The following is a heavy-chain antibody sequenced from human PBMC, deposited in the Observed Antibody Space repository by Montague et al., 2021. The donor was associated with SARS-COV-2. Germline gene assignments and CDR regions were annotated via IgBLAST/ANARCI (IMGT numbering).Heavy chain of an antibody. CDR1: GFTFSSYC. D-gene: IGHD5-12*01. Sequence: SLRLSCAASGFTFSSYCMHWVRQAPGKGLVWVSRINSDGSSTSYADSVKGRFTVSRDNAKNTLYLQMNSLRAEDTAVYYCARDGIVATIMFDFWGQGTLVTVSS. J-gene: IGHJ4*02. CDR2: INSDGSST. CDR3: ARDGIVATIMFDF. V-gene: IGHV3-74*01.